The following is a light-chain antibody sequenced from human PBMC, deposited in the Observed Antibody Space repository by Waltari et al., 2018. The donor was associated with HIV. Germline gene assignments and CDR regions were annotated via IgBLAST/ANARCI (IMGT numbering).Light chain of an antibody. CDR2: EVG. CDR1: SSDVGDSQY. Sequence: QSALTQPASVSGSPGQSITISCTGTSSDVGDSQYVSWYQQNPGKAPKLMIYEVGSRTSGVFNRVSGSKSGTTASLTISGLQAEDEADYYCSSYTRSGTVVFGGGTKLTVL. J-gene: IGLJ2*01. CDR3: SSYTRSGTVV. V-gene: IGLV2-14*01.